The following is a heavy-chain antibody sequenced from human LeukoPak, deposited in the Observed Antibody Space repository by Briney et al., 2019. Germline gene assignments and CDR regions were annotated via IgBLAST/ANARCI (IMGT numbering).Heavy chain of an antibody. D-gene: IGHD3-10*01. Sequence: SQTLSLTCTVSGGSISSGSYFWSWIRQPAGKGLEWIGRIYTSGSTNYNPSLKSRVTISVATSKNQFSLKLSSVTAADTAVYYCAREDLGGWFDPWGQGTLVTVSS. CDR1: GGSISSGSYF. V-gene: IGHV4-61*02. J-gene: IGHJ5*02. CDR2: IYTSGST. CDR3: AREDLGGWFDP.